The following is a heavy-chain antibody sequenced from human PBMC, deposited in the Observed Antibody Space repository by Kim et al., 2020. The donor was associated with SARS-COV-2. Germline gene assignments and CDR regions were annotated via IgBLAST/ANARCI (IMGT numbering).Heavy chain of an antibody. CDR2: INYSGST. CDR1: GGSFSGYY. CDR3: ARDVVERYFDWLFDPRFRLSYDAFDI. J-gene: IGHJ3*02. Sequence: SETLSLTCAVYGGSFSGYYWSWCRQPPGKGLEWIGEINYSGSTNYNTPLQSRVSISVDTSTNQFSLKLSSVTAAATAVYYCARDVVERYFDWLFDPRFRLSYDAFDIWGQGTMVTVSS. V-gene: IGHV4-34*01. D-gene: IGHD3-9*01.